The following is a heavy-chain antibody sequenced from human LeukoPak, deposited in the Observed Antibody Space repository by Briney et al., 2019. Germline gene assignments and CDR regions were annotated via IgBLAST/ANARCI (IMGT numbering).Heavy chain of an antibody. CDR3: AREKDGYNLRWFDP. Sequence: GGSLRLSCAASGFTFSDYYMSWIRQAPGKGLEWVSYISSSGSTIYYADSVKGRFTISRDNAKNSLYLQMNSLRAEDTAVYYCAREKDGYNLRWFDPRGQGTLVTVSS. J-gene: IGHJ5*02. D-gene: IGHD5-24*01. CDR1: GFTFSDYY. V-gene: IGHV3-11*04. CDR2: ISSSGSTI.